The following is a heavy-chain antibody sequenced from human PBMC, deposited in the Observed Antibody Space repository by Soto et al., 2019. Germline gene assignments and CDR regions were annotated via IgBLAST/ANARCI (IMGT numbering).Heavy chain of an antibody. D-gene: IGHD1-26*01. CDR2: ISSYNGDT. V-gene: IGHV1-18*04. J-gene: IGHJ4*02. Sequence: QVPLVQSGAEVKKPGASVKVSCKASGYTFTSYGISWVRQAPGQGLEWMGWISSYNGDTNYAQKLQGRVTMTTDTSTSTAYMELRSLRSDDTAMYYCARDLNTRSYYNYWGQGTLVTVSS. CDR3: ARDLNTRSYYNY. CDR1: GYTFTSYG.